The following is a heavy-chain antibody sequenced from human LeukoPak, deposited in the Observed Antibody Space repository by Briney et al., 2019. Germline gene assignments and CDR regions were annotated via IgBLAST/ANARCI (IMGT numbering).Heavy chain of an antibody. CDR2: MNPNSGNT. D-gene: IGHD3-10*01. V-gene: IGHV1-8*01. CDR1: GYTFTSYD. CDR3: ARGWASGSYRKSGFDY. Sequence: GASVKVSCKASGYTFTSYDINWVRQATGQGLEWMGWMNPNSGNTGYAQKSQGRVTMTRNTSISTAYMELSSLRSEDTAVYYCARGWASGSYRKSGFDYWGQGTLVTVSS. J-gene: IGHJ4*02.